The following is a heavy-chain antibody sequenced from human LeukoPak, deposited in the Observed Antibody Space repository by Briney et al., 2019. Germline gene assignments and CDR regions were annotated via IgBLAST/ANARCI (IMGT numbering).Heavy chain of an antibody. CDR3: ARGDGSGRQQLEGGFDY. CDR2: ISYDGSNK. CDR1: GFTFSSYA. Sequence: GSLRLSCAASGFTFSSYAMHWVRQAPGKGLEWVAVISYDGSNKYYADSGKGRFTISRDNSKNTLYLQMNSLRAEDTAVYYCARGDGSGRQQLEGGFDYWGQGTLVTVSS. J-gene: IGHJ4*02. V-gene: IGHV3-30*04. D-gene: IGHD6-13*01.